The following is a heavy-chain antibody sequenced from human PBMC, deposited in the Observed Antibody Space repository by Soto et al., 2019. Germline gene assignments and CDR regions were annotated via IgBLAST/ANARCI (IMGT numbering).Heavy chain of an antibody. CDR3: ARRKLGYCSSTSCYPDDAFDI. Sequence: DISGYRNSGNSAAWRFIRKSTSRGLEWLGRTYYRSKWYNDYAVSVKSRITINPDTSKNQFSLQLNSVTPEDTAVYYCARRKLGYCSSTSCYPDDAFDIWGQGTMVTVSS. CDR1: GYRNSGNSAA. CDR2: TYYRSKWYN. V-gene: IGHV6-1*01. J-gene: IGHJ3*02. D-gene: IGHD2-2*01.